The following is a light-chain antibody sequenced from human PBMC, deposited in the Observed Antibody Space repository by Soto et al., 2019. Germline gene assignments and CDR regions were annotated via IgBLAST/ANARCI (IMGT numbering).Light chain of an antibody. Sequence: QSALTQPASVSGSPGQSITVSCTGTSSDVGGYNYVSWYQQHPGKAPRLMIYDVTNRPSGVSNRFSGSKSGNTASLTISGFQAEDEADYYCSSYRRGSTYVFGTGTKVPVL. J-gene: IGLJ1*01. V-gene: IGLV2-14*01. CDR2: DVT. CDR3: SSYRRGSTYV. CDR1: SSDVGGYNY.